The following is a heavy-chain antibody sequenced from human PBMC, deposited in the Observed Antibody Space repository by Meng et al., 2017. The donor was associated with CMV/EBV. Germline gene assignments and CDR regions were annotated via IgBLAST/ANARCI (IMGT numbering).Heavy chain of an antibody. CDR1: EGTFSSYA. CDR2: IIPIFGTA. Sequence: VRLCESESEVKQPGSSVKVSCNASEGTFSSYAISWLRQAPGQGLEWMGGIIPIFGTANYAQKFQGRVTITADESTSTAYMELSSLRSEDTAVYYCARDYSGIAARPGFDPWGQGTLVTVSS. CDR3: ARDYSGIAARPGFDP. V-gene: IGHV1-69*12. D-gene: IGHD6-6*01. J-gene: IGHJ5*02.